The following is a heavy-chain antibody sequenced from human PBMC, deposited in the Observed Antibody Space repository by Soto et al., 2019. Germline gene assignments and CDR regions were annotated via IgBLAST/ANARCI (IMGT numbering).Heavy chain of an antibody. J-gene: IGHJ4*02. Sequence: ASVKVSCKASGYTFTSYAMHWVRQAPGQRLEWMGWINAGNGNTKYSQKFQGRVTMTTDTSTSTAYMELRSLRSDDTAVYYCARAPFYLSSIFDYWGQGTLVTVSS. CDR3: ARAPFYLSSIFDY. CDR1: GYTFTSYA. V-gene: IGHV1-3*01. CDR2: INAGNGNT.